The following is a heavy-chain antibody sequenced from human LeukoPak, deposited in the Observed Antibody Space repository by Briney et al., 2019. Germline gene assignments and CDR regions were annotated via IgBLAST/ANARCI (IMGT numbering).Heavy chain of an antibody. D-gene: IGHD3-9*01. Sequence: GGSLRLSCAVSGFRVSDYYMSWVRQAPGKGLEWVGLIRDSGEAFYADFARGRFAISRDESENTLYLQMNSLRVEDTAVYFCARALYNSLTGYRNKGVLDQWGQGTLVIVSS. J-gene: IGHJ4*02. CDR1: GFRVSDYY. CDR2: IRDSGEA. CDR3: ARALYNSLTGYRNKGVLDQ. V-gene: IGHV3-66*02.